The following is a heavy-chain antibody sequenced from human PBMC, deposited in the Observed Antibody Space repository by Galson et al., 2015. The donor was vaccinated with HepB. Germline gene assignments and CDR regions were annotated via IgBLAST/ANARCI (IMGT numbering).Heavy chain of an antibody. CDR2: ISYDGSNK. CDR3: AKDRRAFYYDSSVDL. J-gene: IGHJ2*01. CDR1: GFTFSSYG. V-gene: IGHV3-30*18. Sequence: SLRLSCAASGFTFSSYGMHWVRQAPGKGLEWVAVISYDGSNKYYADSVKGRFTISRDNSKNTLYLQMNSLRAEDTAVYYCAKDRRAFYYDSSVDLWGRGTLVTVSS. D-gene: IGHD3-22*01.